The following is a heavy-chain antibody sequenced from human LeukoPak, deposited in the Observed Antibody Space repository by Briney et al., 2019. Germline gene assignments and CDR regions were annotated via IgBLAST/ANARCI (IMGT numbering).Heavy chain of an antibody. J-gene: IGHJ4*02. CDR3: ARDSLYCSGGSCYPSHFDY. V-gene: IGHV1-2*02. CDR1: GYTFTGYY. D-gene: IGHD2-15*01. Sequence: ASVKVSCKASGYTFTGYYMHWVRQAAGQGLEWMGWINPNSGGTNYAQKFQGRVTMTRDTSISTAYMELSRLRSDDTAVYYCARDSLYCSGGSCYPSHFDYWGQGTLVPSPQ. CDR2: INPNSGGT.